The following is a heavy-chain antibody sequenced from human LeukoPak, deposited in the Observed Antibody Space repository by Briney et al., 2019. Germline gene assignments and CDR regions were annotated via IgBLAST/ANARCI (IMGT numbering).Heavy chain of an antibody. Sequence: ASVKVSCKASGYTFTGYHMHWVRQAPGQGLEWMGWINPNSGDTNYAQKFQGRVTMTRDTSISTAYMELSRLRSDDTAVYYCARDERYDSSGYPFDYWGQGTLVTVSS. CDR2: INPNSGDT. CDR1: GYTFTGYH. J-gene: IGHJ4*02. CDR3: ARDERYDSSGYPFDY. V-gene: IGHV1-2*02. D-gene: IGHD3-22*01.